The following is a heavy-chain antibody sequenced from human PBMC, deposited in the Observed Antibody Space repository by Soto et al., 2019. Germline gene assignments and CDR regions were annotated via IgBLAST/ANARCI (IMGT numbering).Heavy chain of an antibody. CDR1: GFTFSDSY. J-gene: IGHJ4*02. CDR2: ISSSSTSS. Sequence: QVLLVESGGGLVKPGESLRLSCAASGFTFSDSYMSWIRQAPGKGLEWVSYISSSSTSSNYADSMKGRFTISRDNAKNSLYLQMNSLRAEDTAVYYCARDNGGTFDYWGQGTLVTVSS. D-gene: IGHD2-8*01. CDR3: ARDNGGTFDY. V-gene: IGHV3-11*05.